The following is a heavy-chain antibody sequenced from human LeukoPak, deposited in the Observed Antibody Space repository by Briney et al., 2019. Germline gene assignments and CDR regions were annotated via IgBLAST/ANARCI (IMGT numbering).Heavy chain of an antibody. CDR3: ARDGSVVVGTAYFDY. J-gene: IGHJ4*02. CDR2: ISYDGSNK. V-gene: IGHV3-30-3*01. Sequence: GGSLRLSCAASGFTFSSYAMHWVRQAPGKGLEWVAVISYDGSNKYYADSVKGRFTISRGNSKNTLYLQMNSLRAEDTAVYYCARDGSVVVGTAYFDYWGQGTLVTVSS. CDR1: GFTFSSYA. D-gene: IGHD2-15*01.